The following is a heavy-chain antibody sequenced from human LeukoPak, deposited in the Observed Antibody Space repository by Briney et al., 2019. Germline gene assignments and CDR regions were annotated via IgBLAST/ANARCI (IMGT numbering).Heavy chain of an antibody. CDR1: GFTFDDYA. D-gene: IGHD3-22*01. CDR2: ISWSSGSI. Sequence: GGSLRLSCAASGFTFDDYAMHWVRQAPGKGLEWVSGISWSSGSIGYADSVKGRFTISRDNAKNSLYLQMNSLRAEDTALYYCAKGANYYDSSGSEYFQHWGQGTLVTVSS. CDR3: AKGANYYDSSGSEYFQH. J-gene: IGHJ1*01. V-gene: IGHV3-9*01.